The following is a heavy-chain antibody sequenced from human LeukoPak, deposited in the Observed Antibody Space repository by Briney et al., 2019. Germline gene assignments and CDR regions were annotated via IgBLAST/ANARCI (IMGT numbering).Heavy chain of an antibody. V-gene: IGHV4-61*02. Sequence: SETLSLTCTVSGVSINSGNYFWSWIRQPAGKGPEWIGRIDTSGTTSYNPSLKSRVTISVDTSKNQFSLKLRSVTAADTAVYYCARDGSGLWFDPWRQGTLVTVSS. CDR2: IDTSGTT. CDR3: ARDGSGLWFDP. CDR1: GVSINSGNYF. J-gene: IGHJ5*02.